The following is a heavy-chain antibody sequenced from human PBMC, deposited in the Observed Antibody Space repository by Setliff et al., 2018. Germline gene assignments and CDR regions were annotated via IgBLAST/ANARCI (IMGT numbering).Heavy chain of an antibody. J-gene: IGHJ6*02. CDR2: IYHNGNT. CDR1: GGSISPYF. Sequence: PSEILSLICSVSGGSISPYFWSWIRQPPGKGLEWIGYIYHNGNTNFNPSLKTRVTMSVDTSKNQFALNLTSVTAADTAVYYCVRDRTAYSYGLDVWGQGTTVTVSS. CDR3: VRDRTAYSYGLDV. D-gene: IGHD5-18*01. V-gene: IGHV4-59*01.